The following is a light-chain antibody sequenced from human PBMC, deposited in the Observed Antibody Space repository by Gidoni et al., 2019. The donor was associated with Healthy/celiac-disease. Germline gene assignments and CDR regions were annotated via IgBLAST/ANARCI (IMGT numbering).Light chain of an antibody. J-gene: IGKJ1*01. CDR2: DAS. Sequence: IQMPQSPSTLSASVGDSVTIPCRASQSISSWLAWYQQKPGKAPKLLIYDASSLESGVPSRFSGSGSGTEFTLTISSLQPDDFATYYCQQYNSYSGTFXXXTKVEIK. V-gene: IGKV1-5*01. CDR3: QQYNSYSGT. CDR1: QSISSW.